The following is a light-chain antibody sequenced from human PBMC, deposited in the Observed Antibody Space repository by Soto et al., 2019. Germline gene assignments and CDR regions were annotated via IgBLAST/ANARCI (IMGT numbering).Light chain of an antibody. CDR1: RSYTYRY. CDR2: SAS. V-gene: IGKV3-20*01. Sequence: DTVLTQSPGTLSLSPGERATLSCRAGRSYTYRYLSWYQQRPGQTPSLLIYSASNRAAGIPDRVSGSGSGTDFTLTISRLEPEDFAVYFCQHYGSPPFRFGQGTKVDI. J-gene: IGKJ2*03. CDR3: QHYGSPPFR.